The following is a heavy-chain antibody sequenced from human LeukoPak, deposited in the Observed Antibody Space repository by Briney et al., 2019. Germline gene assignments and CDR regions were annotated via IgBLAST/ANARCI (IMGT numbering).Heavy chain of an antibody. CDR2: ISSNGGST. V-gene: IGHV3-64*01. Sequence: QSGGSLRLYCAASGFTFSSYAMHWVRQAPGKGLEYVSAISSNGGSTYYANSVKGRFTNSRDNSKNTLYLQMGSLRAEDMAVYYCARDPGTTVTTFSFDYWGQGTLVTVSS. D-gene: IGHD4-17*01. CDR3: ARDPGTTVTTFSFDY. J-gene: IGHJ4*02. CDR1: GFTFSSYA.